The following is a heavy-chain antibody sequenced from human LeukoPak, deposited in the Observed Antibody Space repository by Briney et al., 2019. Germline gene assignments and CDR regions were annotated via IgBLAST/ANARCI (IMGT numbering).Heavy chain of an antibody. CDR3: ARDRYSSRWYVPFDP. V-gene: IGHV4-59*01. Sequence: PSETLSPTCTVSGRSISSYYWSWIRQPPGKGLEWIGYIYYSGSTNYNPSLKSRVTISVDTSKNQFSLKLSSVTASDTAVYYFARDRYSSRWYVPFDPWGQGTLVAVSS. CDR1: GRSISSYY. D-gene: IGHD6-13*01. CDR2: IYYSGST. J-gene: IGHJ5*02.